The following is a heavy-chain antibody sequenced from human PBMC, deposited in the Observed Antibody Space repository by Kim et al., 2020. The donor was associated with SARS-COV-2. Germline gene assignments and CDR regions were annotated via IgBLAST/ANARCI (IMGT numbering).Heavy chain of an antibody. Sequence: GGSLRLSCTASGFTFGDYAMSWFRQAPGKGLEWVGFIRSKAYGGTTEYAASVKGRFTISRDDSKSIAYLQMNSLKTEDTAVYYCTIARATVVSRGDYYYYYGMDVWGQGTTVTVSS. D-gene: IGHD4-17*01. V-gene: IGHV3-49*03. J-gene: IGHJ6*02. CDR3: TIARATVVSRGDYYYYYGMDV. CDR2: IRSKAYGGTT. CDR1: GFTFGDYA.